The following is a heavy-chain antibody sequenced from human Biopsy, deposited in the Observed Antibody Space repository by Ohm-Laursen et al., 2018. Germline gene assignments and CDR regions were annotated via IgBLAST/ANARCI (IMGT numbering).Heavy chain of an antibody. D-gene: IGHD3-22*01. J-gene: IGHJ4*02. Sequence: GASVKVSCKASGYTFTGQYLHWVRQAPGQGLEWMGRINPNNGNTAYAQKFQGRITMTKDTSTSTVYMDLSSLTFDDSAVYYCARGPRGLVVITTTALYFDYWGQGNLVTVSS. CDR3: ARGPRGLVVITTTALYFDY. V-gene: IGHV1-46*01. CDR2: INPNNGNT. CDR1: GYTFTGQY.